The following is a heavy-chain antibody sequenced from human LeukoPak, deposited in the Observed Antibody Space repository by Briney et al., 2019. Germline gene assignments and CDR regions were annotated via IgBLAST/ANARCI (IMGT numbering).Heavy chain of an antibody. Sequence: SETLSLTCAVSGYSISSGYYWNWIRQPAGKGLEWVGHIYTTGTTSYNPSLKSRVTISVDTSKNQFSLKLSSVTAADTAVYYCARGPTLTIAARLSGYYYYMDVWGKGTTVTVSS. D-gene: IGHD6-6*01. V-gene: IGHV4-61*09. CDR1: GYSISSGYY. J-gene: IGHJ6*03. CDR3: ARGPTLTIAARLSGYYYYMDV. CDR2: IYTTGTT.